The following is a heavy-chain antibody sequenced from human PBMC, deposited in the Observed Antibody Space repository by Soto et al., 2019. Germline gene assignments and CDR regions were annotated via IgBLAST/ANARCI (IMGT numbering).Heavy chain of an antibody. D-gene: IGHD3-10*01. CDR1: GGSISSGGYY. CDR2: IYYSGST. Sequence: NPSETLSLTCTVSGGSISSGGYYWSWIRQHPGKGLEWIGYIYYSGSTYYNPSLKSRVTISVDTSKNQFSLKLSSVTAADTAVYYCARSLYGGWGYYYYGMDVWGQGTTVTVSS. J-gene: IGHJ6*02. CDR3: ARSLYGGWGYYYYGMDV. V-gene: IGHV4-31*03.